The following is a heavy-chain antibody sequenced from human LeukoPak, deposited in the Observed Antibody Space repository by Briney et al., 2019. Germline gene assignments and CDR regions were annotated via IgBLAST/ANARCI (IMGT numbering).Heavy chain of an antibody. D-gene: IGHD2-15*01. CDR2: ISSSSSTI. CDR3: ARTPLYAAYAFDI. Sequence: GGSLRLSLAASGFTFSSYSMKWVRQAPGKGMEWVSYISSSSSTIYYADSVKGRFTISRDNAKNSLYLQMNSLRAEGTAVYYCARTPLYAAYAFDIWGQGTMVTVSS. J-gene: IGHJ3*02. V-gene: IGHV3-48*01. CDR1: GFTFSSYS.